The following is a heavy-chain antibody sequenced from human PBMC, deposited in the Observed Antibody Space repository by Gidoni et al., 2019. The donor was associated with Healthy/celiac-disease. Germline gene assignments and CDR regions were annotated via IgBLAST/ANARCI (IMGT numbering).Heavy chain of an antibody. CDR2: INSDGSST. J-gene: IGHJ4*02. V-gene: IGHV3-74*01. Sequence: EVQLVESGGGLVQPGGSLRLSCAAPGFPFSSYWMHWGRQAPGKGLVWGPRINSDGSSTSYADSVKGRFTISRDNAKNTLYLQMNSLRAEDTAVYYCARARIAVAGFDYWGQGTLVTVSS. D-gene: IGHD6-19*01. CDR3: ARARIAVAGFDY. CDR1: GFPFSSYW.